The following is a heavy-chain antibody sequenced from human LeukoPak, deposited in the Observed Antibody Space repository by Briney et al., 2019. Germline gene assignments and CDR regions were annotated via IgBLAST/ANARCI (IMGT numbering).Heavy chain of an antibody. V-gene: IGHV7-4-1*02. Sequence: ASVKVSCKASGYSFTNYAMNWVRQAPGQGLEWMGWINTNTGNPTYAQGFTGRFVFSLDTSVSTAYLQISSLKAEDTAVYYCARVYHSDPHDYWGQGTLVTVSS. CDR2: INTNTGNP. CDR1: GYSFTNYA. J-gene: IGHJ4*02. CDR3: ARVYHSDPHDY. D-gene: IGHD1-14*01.